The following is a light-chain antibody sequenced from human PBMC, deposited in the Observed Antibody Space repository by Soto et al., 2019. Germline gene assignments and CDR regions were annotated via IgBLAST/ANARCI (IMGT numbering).Light chain of an antibody. Sequence: PGERVTLSCRASQSVDISLAWYQQKPGQAPRLLIYGASTRATDMPGTFSGRGSGTEFTLTITSLRTEDFEVYYCQQYRSWPRTFGQGTKVDIK. CDR3: QQYRSWPRT. J-gene: IGKJ1*01. CDR2: GAS. CDR1: QSVDIS. V-gene: IGKV3-15*01.